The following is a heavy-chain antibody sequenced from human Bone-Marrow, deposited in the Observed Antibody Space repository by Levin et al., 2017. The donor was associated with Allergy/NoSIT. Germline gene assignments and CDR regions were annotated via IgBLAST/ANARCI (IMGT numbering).Heavy chain of an antibody. V-gene: IGHV3-23*01. CDR1: GFTFSSYA. Sequence: GASVKVSCADSGFTFSSYAMRGVRQATGKGLEWVSAISGSGGSTYYADSVKGRFTISRDNSKNTLYLQMNSLRAEDTAVYYCAKDSDYGDDPDAFDIWGQGTMVTVSS. CDR2: ISGSGGST. CDR3: AKDSDYGDDPDAFDI. D-gene: IGHD4-17*01. J-gene: IGHJ3*02.